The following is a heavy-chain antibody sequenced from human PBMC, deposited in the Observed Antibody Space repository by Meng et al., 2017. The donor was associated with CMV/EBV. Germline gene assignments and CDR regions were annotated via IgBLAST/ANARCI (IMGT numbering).Heavy chain of an antibody. D-gene: IGHD3/OR15-3a*01. Sequence: GGSLRLSCAASGFTFSSYSMNWVRQAPGKGLEWVSSISSSSSYIYSADSVKGRFTISRDNAKNSLYLQMNSLRAEDTAVYYCAVDWQPGIAFDIWGQGTMVTVSS. CDR3: AVDWQPGIAFDI. J-gene: IGHJ3*02. CDR1: GFTFSSYS. V-gene: IGHV3-21*01. CDR2: ISSSSSYI.